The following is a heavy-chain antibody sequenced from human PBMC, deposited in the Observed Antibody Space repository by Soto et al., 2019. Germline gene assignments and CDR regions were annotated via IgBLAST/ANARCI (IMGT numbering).Heavy chain of an antibody. CDR1: GFTFSSYD. D-gene: IGHD3-10*01. CDR3: ARDRRGAYGSGSYWGYYYYGMDV. Sequence: HPGGSLRLSCAASGFTFSSYDMHWVRQATGKGLEWVSAIGTAGDTYYPGSVKGRFTISRENAKNSLYLQMNSLRAEDTAVYYCARDRRGAYGSGSYWGYYYYGMDVWGQGTTVTVSS. CDR2: IGTAGDT. V-gene: IGHV3-13*01. J-gene: IGHJ6*02.